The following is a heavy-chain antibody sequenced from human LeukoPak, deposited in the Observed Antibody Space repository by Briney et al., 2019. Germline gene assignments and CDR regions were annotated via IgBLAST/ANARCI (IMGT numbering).Heavy chain of an antibody. CDR1: GGSISSSNW. Sequence: PSETLSLTCAVSGGSISSSNWWSWVRQPPGKGLEWIGEIYHSGSTNYNPSLKSRVTISVDKSKNQFSLKLSSVTAADTAVYYCARFHPITGTTADRNFDYWGQETLVTVSS. CDR2: IYHSGST. CDR3: ARFHPITGTTADRNFDY. V-gene: IGHV4-4*02. D-gene: IGHD1-20*01. J-gene: IGHJ4*02.